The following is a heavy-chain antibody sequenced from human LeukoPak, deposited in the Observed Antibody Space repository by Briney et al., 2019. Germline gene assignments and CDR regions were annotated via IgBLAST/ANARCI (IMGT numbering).Heavy chain of an antibody. Sequence: SETLSLTCTVSGGSISSSSYYWGWIRQPPGKGLEWIGSIYYSGSTYYNPSRKSRVTISVDPSKNQFSLKLSSVTAADTAVYYCARHSGYSYGYAYYYYYMDVWGKGTTVTVSS. CDR2: IYYSGST. V-gene: IGHV4-39*01. CDR1: GGSISSSSYY. CDR3: ARHSGYSYGYAYYYYYMDV. D-gene: IGHD5-18*01. J-gene: IGHJ6*03.